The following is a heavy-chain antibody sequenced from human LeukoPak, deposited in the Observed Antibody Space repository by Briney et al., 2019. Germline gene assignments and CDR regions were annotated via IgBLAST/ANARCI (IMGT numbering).Heavy chain of an antibody. CDR1: GGSISSYY. V-gene: IGHV4-59*01. Sequence: SETLSLTCTVSGGSISSYYWSWIRQPPGKGLEWIGYIYYSGSTNYNPSLKSRVTISVDTSKNQFSLKLSSVTAADTAVYYCARARYGDSIDYWGQGTLVTVPS. CDR2: IYYSGST. CDR3: ARARYGDSIDY. J-gene: IGHJ4*02. D-gene: IGHD4-17*01.